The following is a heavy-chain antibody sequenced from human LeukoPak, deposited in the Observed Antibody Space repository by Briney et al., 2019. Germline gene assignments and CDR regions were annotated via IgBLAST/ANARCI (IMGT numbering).Heavy chain of an antibody. CDR1: GGSFSGYC. Sequence: KPSETLSLTCAVYGGSFSGYCWSWIRQPPGKGLEWIGEINHSGSTNYNPSLKSRVTISVDTSKNQFSLKVSSVTAADTAVYYCARGSRHDYWGQGTLVTVSS. CDR2: INHSGST. D-gene: IGHD6-13*01. CDR3: ARGSRHDY. V-gene: IGHV4-34*01. J-gene: IGHJ4*02.